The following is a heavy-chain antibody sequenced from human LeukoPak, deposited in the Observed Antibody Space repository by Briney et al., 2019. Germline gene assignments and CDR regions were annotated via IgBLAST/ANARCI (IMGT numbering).Heavy chain of an antibody. CDR1: GYSFTSYY. Sequence: GASVKVTCKASGYSFTSYYMHWVRQPPGQGLEWMGIINPSGGSTSYAQKFQGRVTMTRDTSTSTVYMELSSLRSEDTAVYYCARDTPRYYYDSCGLLHYWGQGTLVTVSS. CDR2: INPSGGST. CDR3: ARDTPRYYYDSCGLLHY. J-gene: IGHJ4*02. D-gene: IGHD3-22*01. V-gene: IGHV1-46*01.